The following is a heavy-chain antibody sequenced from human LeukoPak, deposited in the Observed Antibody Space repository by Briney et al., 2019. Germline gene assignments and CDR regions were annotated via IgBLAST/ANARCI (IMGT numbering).Heavy chain of an antibody. V-gene: IGHV3-23*01. D-gene: IGHD1-26*01. CDR3: AKKVVVGATSPYSDFQD. J-gene: IGHJ1*01. CDR2: IRGSGVTT. Sequence: GGPRKSSCVAPGFTFTSSARAWFPRAPGKGLEGVSAIRGSGVTTHYACSVKGRFSISRDNSKNTLYLQMNSLRAEDTALYYCAKKVVVGATSPYSDFQDWGQGTLVTVSS. CDR1: GFTFTSSA.